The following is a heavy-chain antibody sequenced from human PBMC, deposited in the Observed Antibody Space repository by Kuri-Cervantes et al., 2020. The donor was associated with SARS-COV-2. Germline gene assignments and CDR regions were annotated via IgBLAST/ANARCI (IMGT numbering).Heavy chain of an antibody. CDR1: GGSISSHY. Sequence: SETLSLTCTVSGGSISSHYWSWIRQPPGKGLEWIGRIYTSGSTNYNPSLKSRVTMSVDTSKNQFSLKLSSVTAADTAVYYCASDRVSSKIYYYYYYMDVWGKGTTVTVSS. V-gene: IGHV4-4*07. D-gene: IGHD1-26*01. J-gene: IGHJ6*03. CDR2: IYTSGST. CDR3: ASDRVSSKIYYYYYYMDV.